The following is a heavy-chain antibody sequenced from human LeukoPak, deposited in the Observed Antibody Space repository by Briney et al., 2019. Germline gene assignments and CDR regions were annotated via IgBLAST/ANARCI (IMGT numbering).Heavy chain of an antibody. D-gene: IGHD2-15*01. CDR2: IYYSGST. V-gene: IGHV4-31*03. CDR3: AREGVVAFDI. J-gene: IGHJ3*02. Sequence: SETLSLTCTVSGGSISSGGYYWSWIRQRPGKGLEWIGYIYYSGSTYYNPSLKSRVTISVDTSKNQFSLKLSSVTAADTAVYYCAREGVVAFDIWGPGTMVTVSS. CDR1: GGSISSGGYY.